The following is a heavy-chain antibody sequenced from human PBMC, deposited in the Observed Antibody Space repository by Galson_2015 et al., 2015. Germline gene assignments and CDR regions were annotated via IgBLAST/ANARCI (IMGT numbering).Heavy chain of an antibody. V-gene: IGHV3-33*01. Sequence: SLRLSCAASGFTFSSYGMHWVRQAPGKGLEWVAVIWYDGSNKYYADSVKGRFTISRDNSKNTLYLQMNSLRAEDTAVYYCASALIAPLTLYYYGMDVWGQGTTVTVSS. CDR3: ASALIAPLTLYYYGMDV. D-gene: IGHD2-15*01. J-gene: IGHJ6*02. CDR2: IWYDGSNK. CDR1: GFTFSSYG.